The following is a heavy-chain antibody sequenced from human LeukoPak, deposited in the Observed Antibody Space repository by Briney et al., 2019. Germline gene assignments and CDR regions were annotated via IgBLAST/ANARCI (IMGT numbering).Heavy chain of an antibody. V-gene: IGHV1-18*01. D-gene: IGHD3-16*02. CDR2: INAYNGDT. J-gene: IGHJ4*02. CDR1: GYTFTGYG. Sequence: ASVKVSCKASGYTFTGYGIRWVRQAPGQGLEWMGWINAYNGDTNYAQKLQGRVTMTTDTSMSTAYMELRSLRSDDTAVYYCARVAVDYVWGSYRYIDYWGQGTLVTVSA. CDR3: ARVAVDYVWGSYRYIDY.